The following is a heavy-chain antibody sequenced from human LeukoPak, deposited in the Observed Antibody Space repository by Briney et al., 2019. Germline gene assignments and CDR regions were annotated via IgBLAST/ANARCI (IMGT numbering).Heavy chain of an antibody. V-gene: IGHV4-38-2*01. D-gene: IGHD6-6*01. Sequence: SETLSLTCAVSGYSISSGYYWGWIRQPPGKGLEWIGSIYHSGSTYYNPSLKSRVTISVDTSKNQSSLKLSSVTAADTAVYYCARSRGIAARYYFDYWGQGTLVTVSS. CDR1: GYSISSGYY. J-gene: IGHJ4*02. CDR2: IYHSGST. CDR3: ARSRGIAARYYFDY.